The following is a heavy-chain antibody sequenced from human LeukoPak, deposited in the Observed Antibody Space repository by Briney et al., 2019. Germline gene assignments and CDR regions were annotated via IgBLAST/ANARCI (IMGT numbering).Heavy chain of an antibody. Sequence: SETLSLTXAVYGGSFSGYYWSWIRQTPGKGLEWIGEINHSGSTNYNPSLKSRVTISVDTSKNQFSLKLSSVTAADTAVYYCASSVVVMPNDAFDIWGQGTMVTVSS. D-gene: IGHD2-21*01. CDR3: ASSVVVMPNDAFDI. CDR2: INHSGST. V-gene: IGHV4-34*01. J-gene: IGHJ3*02. CDR1: GGSFSGYY.